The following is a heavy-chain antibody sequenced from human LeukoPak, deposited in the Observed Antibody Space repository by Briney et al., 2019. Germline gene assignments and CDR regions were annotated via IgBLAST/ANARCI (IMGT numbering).Heavy chain of an antibody. D-gene: IGHD2-2*01. J-gene: IGHJ5*02. Sequence: SVPLTLPCTLSSRSNRRYYWIWIRQPTGKGLEGLGYIYYSAGTNYNPSLKSRVNISVDTSKKQFSLKLSSVTAADTAVDYCARRVPIPTARGGDWFDPWGQGTLVTVSS. CDR3: ARRVPIPTARGGDWFDP. CDR1: SRSNRRYY. CDR2: IYYSAGT. V-gene: IGHV4-59*07.